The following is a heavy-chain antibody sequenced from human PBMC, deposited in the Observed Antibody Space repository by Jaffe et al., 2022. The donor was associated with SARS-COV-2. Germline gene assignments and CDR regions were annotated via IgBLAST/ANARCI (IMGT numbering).Heavy chain of an antibody. D-gene: IGHD4-17*01. Sequence: EVQLVESGGGLVKPGGSLRLSCAASGFTFSSYSMNWVRQAPGKGLEWVSSISSSSSYIYYADSVKGRFTISRDNAKNSLYLQMNSLRAEDTAVYYCATHYGDTTWGAFDIWGQGTMVTVSS. V-gene: IGHV3-21*01. J-gene: IGHJ3*02. CDR2: ISSSSSYI. CDR3: ATHYGDTTWGAFDI. CDR1: GFTFSSYS.